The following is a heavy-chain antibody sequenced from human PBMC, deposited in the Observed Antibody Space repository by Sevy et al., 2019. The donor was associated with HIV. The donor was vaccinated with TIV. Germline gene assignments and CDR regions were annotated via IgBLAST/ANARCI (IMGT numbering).Heavy chain of an antibody. Sequence: GGSLSLSCAASGFTVSSNYMSWVRQAPGKGLEWVSVIYSGGSTYYADSVKGRFTISRDTSKNNLYLQMNSLRAEDTAVYYCASEYSSSSHWLYGMDVWGQGTTVTVSS. CDR1: GFTVSSNY. V-gene: IGHV3-53*01. CDR3: ASEYSSSSHWLYGMDV. J-gene: IGHJ6*02. D-gene: IGHD6-6*01. CDR2: IYSGGST.